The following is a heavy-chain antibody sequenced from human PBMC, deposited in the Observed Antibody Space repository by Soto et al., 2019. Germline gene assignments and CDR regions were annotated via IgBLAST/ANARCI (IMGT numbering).Heavy chain of an antibody. Sequence: GESLKISCKGSGYSFTSYWIGWVRQMPGKGLEWMGIIYPGDSDTRYSPSFQGQVTISADKSISTAYLQWSSLKASDTAMYYCARQSCSAGSCYSHYYYYYGMDVWGQGTTVTVSS. CDR1: GYSFTSYW. V-gene: IGHV5-51*01. CDR2: IYPGDSDT. D-gene: IGHD2-15*01. J-gene: IGHJ6*02. CDR3: ARQSCSAGSCYSHYYYYYGMDV.